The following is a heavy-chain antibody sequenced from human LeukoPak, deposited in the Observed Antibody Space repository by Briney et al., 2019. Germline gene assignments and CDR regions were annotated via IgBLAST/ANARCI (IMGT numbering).Heavy chain of an antibody. V-gene: IGHV3-7*01. CDR3: VRDRHGSGMGPAQDYYMDV. D-gene: IGHD3-10*01. J-gene: IGHJ6*03. CDR1: GFIFRNYW. Sequence: GSLELSFETSGFIFRNYWMSWVRPAPGKGLEGVADINKEGSEKHYVDSLKGRFTISRVNAKNSLYLQMNGLRAEDTAVYYCVRDRHGSGMGPAQDYYMDVWGKGTTVTVSS. CDR2: INKEGSEK.